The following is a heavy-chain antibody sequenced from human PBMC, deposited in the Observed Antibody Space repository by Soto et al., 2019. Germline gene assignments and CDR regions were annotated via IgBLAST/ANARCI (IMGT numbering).Heavy chain of an antibody. CDR2: ISYDGSNK. Sequence: QVQLVESGGGVVQPGRSLRLSCAASGFTFSSYAMHWVRQAPGKGLEWVAVISYDGSNKYYADSVKGRFTISRDNSKNTLYLQMNSLRAEDTAVYYCARPGKLAARGSLYDYWGQGTLVTVSS. V-gene: IGHV3-30-3*01. CDR1: GFTFSSYA. J-gene: IGHJ4*02. D-gene: IGHD6-6*01. CDR3: ARPGKLAARGSLYDY.